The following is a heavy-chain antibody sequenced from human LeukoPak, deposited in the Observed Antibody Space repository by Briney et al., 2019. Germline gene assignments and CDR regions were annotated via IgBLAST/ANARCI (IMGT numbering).Heavy chain of an antibody. V-gene: IGHV4-30-2*01. Sequence: PSETLSLTCAVSGGSISSGGYSWSWIRQPPGKGLEWIGYIYHGGSTYYNPSLKSRVTISVDRSKNQFSLKLSSVTAADTAVYYCARGGDGYNPFDYWGQGTLVTVSS. D-gene: IGHD5-24*01. CDR1: GGSISSGGYS. J-gene: IGHJ4*02. CDR2: IYHGGST. CDR3: ARGGDGYNPFDY.